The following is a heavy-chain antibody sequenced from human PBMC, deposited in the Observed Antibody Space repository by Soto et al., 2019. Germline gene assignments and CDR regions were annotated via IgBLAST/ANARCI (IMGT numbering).Heavy chain of an antibody. Sequence: PGGTLRLYCAASGFSFGGYAVTWVRQAPGKGLEWVSTISGSGASTYYADSVKGRFTISRDNPKNTVYLQMNSLKAGDTALYYCAKTESFNGYYNAFDCWGQGTRVTVSS. CDR1: GFSFGGYA. J-gene: IGHJ4*02. V-gene: IGHV3-23*01. CDR2: ISGSGAST. CDR3: AKTESFNGYYNAFDC. D-gene: IGHD3-9*01.